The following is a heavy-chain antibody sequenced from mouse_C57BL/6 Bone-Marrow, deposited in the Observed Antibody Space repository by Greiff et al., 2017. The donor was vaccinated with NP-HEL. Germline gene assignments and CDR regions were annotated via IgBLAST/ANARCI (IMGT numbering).Heavy chain of an antibody. CDR2: IRNKANGYTT. CDR1: GFTFTDYY. D-gene: IGHD1-1*01. J-gene: IGHJ4*01. CDR3: ARYYYGSSAMDY. Sequence: DVKLVESGGGLVQPGGSLSLSCAASGFTFTDYYTSWVRQPPGKALEWLGFIRNKANGYTTEYSASVKGRFTISRDNSQSILYLQMNALRAEDSATYYCARYYYGSSAMDYWGQGTSVTVSS. V-gene: IGHV7-3*01.